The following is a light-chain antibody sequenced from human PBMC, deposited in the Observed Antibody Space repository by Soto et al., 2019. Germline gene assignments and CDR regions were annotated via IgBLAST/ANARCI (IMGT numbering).Light chain of an antibody. CDR1: QSVSSS. Sequence: EIVLTQSPDTLSLSPGERATLSCRASQSVSSSLAWYQQKPGQAPRLLIYDASNRATGIPARFSGSGSGTDFTLTISSLEPEDFAVYYCQQRSNCHPEVTFGPGTKVDIK. CDR2: DAS. CDR3: QQRSNCHPEVT. J-gene: IGKJ3*01. V-gene: IGKV3-11*01.